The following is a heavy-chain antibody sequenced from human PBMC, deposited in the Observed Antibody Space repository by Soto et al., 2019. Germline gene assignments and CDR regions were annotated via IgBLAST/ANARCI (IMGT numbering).Heavy chain of an antibody. J-gene: IGHJ6*02. Sequence: ESGGGVVQPGRSLRLSCAASGFTFSSYAMHWVRQAPGKGLEWVAVISYDGSNKYYADSVKGRFTISRDNSKNTLYLQMNSLRAEDTAVYYCARDLIAAALYGMDVWGQGTTVTVSS. CDR1: GFTFSSYA. D-gene: IGHD6-13*01. V-gene: IGHV3-30-3*01. CDR3: ARDLIAAALYGMDV. CDR2: ISYDGSNK.